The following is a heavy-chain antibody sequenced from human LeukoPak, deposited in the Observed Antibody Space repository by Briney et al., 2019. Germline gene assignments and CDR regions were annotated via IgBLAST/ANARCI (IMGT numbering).Heavy chain of an antibody. Sequence: SFSSFAMSWVRQPPGKGLEWIGSIYYSGSTYYNPSLKSRVTISVDTSKNQFSLKLSSVTAADTAVYYCARLGYSYGYGDYWGQGTLVTVSS. CDR2: IYYSGST. CDR3: ARLGYSYGYGDY. V-gene: IGHV4-39*01. CDR1: SFSSFA. D-gene: IGHD5-18*01. J-gene: IGHJ4*02.